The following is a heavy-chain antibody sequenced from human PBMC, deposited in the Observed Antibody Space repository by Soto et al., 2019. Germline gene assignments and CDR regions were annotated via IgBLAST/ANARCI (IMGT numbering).Heavy chain of an antibody. CDR2: IFPDDSDT. V-gene: IGHV5-51*01. Sequence: GESLKISCKGSEYSFTTSWIAWVRQMPGKGLEWMGVIFPDDSDTRYSPSFQGQVNISADKSIITAYLQWSSLQASDTAMYYCARHVRSGFYYGMDVWGQGTTVTVSS. CDR3: ARHVRSGFYYGMDV. J-gene: IGHJ6*02. D-gene: IGHD5-12*01. CDR1: EYSFTTSW.